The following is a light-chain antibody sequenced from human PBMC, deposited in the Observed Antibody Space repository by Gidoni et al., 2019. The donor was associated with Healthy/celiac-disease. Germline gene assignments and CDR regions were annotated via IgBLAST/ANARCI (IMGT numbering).Light chain of an antibody. V-gene: IGLV3-1*01. CDR3: QAWDSSTVV. Sequence: SYELTQPPSVSVSPGQTASITCSGDKLGDKYACWYQQKPGQSPVLVIYQDSTRPSGIPERFSGSNSGNTATLTISGTHAMDEADYYCQAWDSSTVVFGGGTKLTVL. CDR1: KLGDKY. CDR2: QDS. J-gene: IGLJ2*01.